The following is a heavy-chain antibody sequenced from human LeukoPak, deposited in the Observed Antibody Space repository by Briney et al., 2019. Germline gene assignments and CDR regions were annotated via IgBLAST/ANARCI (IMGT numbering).Heavy chain of an antibody. V-gene: IGHV1-69*13. Sequence: SVKVSCKASGGTLSSYAISWVRQAPGQGLEWMGGIIPIFGTANYAQKFQGRVTITADESTSTAYMELSSLRSEDTAVYYCARDNSMITFGGANNWFDPWGQGTLVTVSS. D-gene: IGHD3-16*01. CDR1: GGTLSSYA. CDR3: ARDNSMITFGGANNWFDP. CDR2: IIPIFGTA. J-gene: IGHJ5*02.